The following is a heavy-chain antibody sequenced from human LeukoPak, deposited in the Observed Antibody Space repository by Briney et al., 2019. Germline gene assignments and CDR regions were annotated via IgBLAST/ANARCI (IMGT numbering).Heavy chain of an antibody. Sequence: ASVKVSCKASGGTFSSYAISWVRQAPGQGLEWMGRIIPILGIASYAQKFQGRVTITADKSTSTAYMELSSLRSEDTAVYYCARVLYCSGGSCYLNWFDPWGQGTLVTVSS. CDR3: ARVLYCSGGSCYLNWFDP. CDR1: GGTFSSYA. D-gene: IGHD2-15*01. V-gene: IGHV1-69*04. CDR2: IIPILGIA. J-gene: IGHJ5*02.